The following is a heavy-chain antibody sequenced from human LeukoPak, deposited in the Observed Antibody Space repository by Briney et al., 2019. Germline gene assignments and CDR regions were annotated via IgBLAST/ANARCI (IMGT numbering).Heavy chain of an antibody. D-gene: IGHD2-2*01. V-gene: IGHV3-74*01. CDR1: GFTFSSYW. Sequence: GGSLRLSCAASGFTFSSYWMYWVRQAPGKGLVCVSRIISDGSSTSYADSVKGRCSISRDNAKNTLYLQMNSLRAEDTAVYYCARSPVEVDGFDIWGQGTMVTVSS. J-gene: IGHJ3*02. CDR3: ARSPVEVDGFDI. CDR2: IISDGSST.